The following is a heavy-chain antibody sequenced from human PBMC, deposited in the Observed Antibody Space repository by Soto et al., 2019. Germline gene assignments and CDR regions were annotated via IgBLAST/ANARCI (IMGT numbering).Heavy chain of an antibody. CDR1: GFTFSSYW. V-gene: IGHV3-7*01. CDR2: IKQDGSEK. D-gene: IGHD5-18*01. Sequence: EVQLVESGGGLVQPGGSLRLSCAASGFTFSSYWMSWVRQAPGKGLEWVANIKQDGSEKYYVDSVKGRFTISRDNAKNSLYMQMNSLSAEDTAVYYGARGVYTAMVTWGQGSLVIVAS. CDR3: ARGVYTAMVT. J-gene: IGHJ4*02.